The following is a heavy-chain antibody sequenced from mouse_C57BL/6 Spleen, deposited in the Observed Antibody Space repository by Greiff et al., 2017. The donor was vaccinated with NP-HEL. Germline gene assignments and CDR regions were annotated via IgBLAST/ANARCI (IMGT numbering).Heavy chain of an antibody. V-gene: IGHV1-64*01. CDR3: ARENYDYDYY. CDR1: GYTFTSYW. CDR2: IHPNSGST. D-gene: IGHD2-4*01. Sequence: QVQLKQPGAELVKPGASVKLSCKASGYTFTSYWMHWVKQRPGQGLEWIGMIHPNSGSTNYNEKFKSKATLTVDKSSSTAYMQLSSLTSEDSAVYYCARENYDYDYYWGQGTTLTVSS. J-gene: IGHJ2*01.